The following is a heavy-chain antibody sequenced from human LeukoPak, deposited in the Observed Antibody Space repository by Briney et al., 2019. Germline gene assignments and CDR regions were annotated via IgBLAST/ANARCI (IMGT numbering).Heavy chain of an antibody. V-gene: IGHV4-34*01. J-gene: IGHJ3*02. D-gene: IGHD3-9*01. CDR1: GGSFSGYY. CDR3: ARWSMDYDILTGLREDAFDI. CDR2: INHSGST. Sequence: SETPSLTCAVYGGSFSGYYWSWNRQPPGKGLEWIGEINHSGSTNYNPSLKSRVTISVDTSKNQFSLKLSSVTAADTAVYYCARWSMDYDILTGLREDAFDIWGQGTMVTVSS.